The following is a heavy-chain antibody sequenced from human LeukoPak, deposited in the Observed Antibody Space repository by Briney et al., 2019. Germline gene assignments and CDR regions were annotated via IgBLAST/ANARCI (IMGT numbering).Heavy chain of an antibody. CDR3: ARGGENSGFDY. D-gene: IGHD6-19*01. V-gene: IGHV3-21*01. J-gene: IGHJ4*02. CDR2: ISSLSNYI. CDR1: RFTFTNYS. Sequence: GGSLRLSCAASRFTFTNYSMNWVRQAPGKGLEWVSSISSLSNYIYYADSVKGRFTISRDNAKNSLYLQMNSLRAEDTALYYCARGGENSGFDYWGQGTLVIVSS.